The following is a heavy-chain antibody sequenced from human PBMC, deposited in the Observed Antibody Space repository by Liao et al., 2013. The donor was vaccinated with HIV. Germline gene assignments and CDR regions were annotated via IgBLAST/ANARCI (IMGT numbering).Heavy chain of an antibody. D-gene: IGHD3-9*01. V-gene: IGHV4-59*06. Sequence: QVQLQESGPGLVKPSETLSLTCTVSGGSISSYYWSWIRQPAGKGLEWIGYIYYSGSTYYNPSLKSRVTISVDTSKNQFSLKLSSVTAADTAVYYCASQFYDILTGYYYAFDIWGQGTMVTVSS. CDR1: GGSISSYY. J-gene: IGHJ3*02. CDR3: ASQFYDILTGYYYAFDI. CDR2: IYYSGST.